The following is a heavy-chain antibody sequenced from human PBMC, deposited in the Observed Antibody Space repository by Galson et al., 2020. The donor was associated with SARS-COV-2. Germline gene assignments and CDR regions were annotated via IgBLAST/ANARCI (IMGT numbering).Heavy chain of an antibody. CDR3: ARGDGIVVNYYYGMDV. Sequence: ALVKVSCKASGYTFTGYYMHWVRQAPGQGLEWMGWINPNSGGTNYAQKFQGWVTMTRDTSISTAYMELSRLRSDDTAVYYCARGDGIVVNYYYGMDVWGQGTTVTVSS. J-gene: IGHJ6*02. V-gene: IGHV1-2*04. D-gene: IGHD3-22*01. CDR1: GYTFTGYY. CDR2: INPNSGGT.